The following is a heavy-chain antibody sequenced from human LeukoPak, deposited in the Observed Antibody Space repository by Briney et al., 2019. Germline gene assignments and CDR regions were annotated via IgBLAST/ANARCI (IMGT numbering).Heavy chain of an antibody. CDR2: IYYSGST. CDR3: ARDGPGPLKGIFLAWFDP. V-gene: IGHV4-39*07. CDR1: GGSISSSSYY. J-gene: IGHJ5*02. Sequence: PSETLSLTCTVSGGSISSSSYYWGWIRQPPGKGLEWIGSIYYSGSTYYNPSLKSRVTISVDTSKNQFSLKLSSVTAADTAVYYCARDGPGPLKGIFLAWFDPWGQGTLVTVSS. D-gene: IGHD3-9*01.